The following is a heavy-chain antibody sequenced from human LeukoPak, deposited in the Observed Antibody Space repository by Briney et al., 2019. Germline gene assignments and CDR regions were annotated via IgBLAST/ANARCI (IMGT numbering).Heavy chain of an antibody. CDR3: ARSHIVVVPAAPWTYGMDV. D-gene: IGHD2-2*01. Sequence: ASVTVSCKASGYTFTSYGISWMRQATGQGLEWMGWMNPNSGNTGYAQKFQGRVTMTRNTSISTAYMELSSLRSEDTAVYYCARSHIVVVPAAPWTYGMDVWGQGTTVTVSS. CDR1: GYTFTSYG. V-gene: IGHV1-8*02. J-gene: IGHJ6*02. CDR2: MNPNSGNT.